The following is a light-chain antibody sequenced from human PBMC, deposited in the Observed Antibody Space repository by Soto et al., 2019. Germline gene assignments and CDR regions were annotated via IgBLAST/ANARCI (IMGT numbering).Light chain of an antibody. J-gene: IGKJ1*01. CDR1: QSIGIH. CDR3: QQYNDWPRT. Sequence: EIVMTQSPATLSVSPGERATLSCRASQSIGIHLAWYQQKPGQAPSLLIYEGSTRATGVPARFSGSGSGTDFTLTTSSLQSADFAVYSCQQYNDWPRTFGQGTKVDIK. CDR2: EGS. V-gene: IGKV3-15*01.